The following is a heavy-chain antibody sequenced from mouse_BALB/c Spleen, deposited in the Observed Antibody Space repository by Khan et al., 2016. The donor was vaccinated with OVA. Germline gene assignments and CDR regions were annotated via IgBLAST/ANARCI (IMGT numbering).Heavy chain of an antibody. Sequence: EVELVESGGGLVQPGGSRKLSCAASGFTFSDYGMAWVRQAPGKGPEWVAFISSLAYSMYYADTVTVRFTISRENAKNTLYLEMSSLGCEDTAMYFCLRWAMDYWGQGTSVTVSS. CDR2: ISSLAYSM. CDR1: GFTFSDYG. CDR3: LRWAMDY. V-gene: IGHV5-15*02. J-gene: IGHJ4*01.